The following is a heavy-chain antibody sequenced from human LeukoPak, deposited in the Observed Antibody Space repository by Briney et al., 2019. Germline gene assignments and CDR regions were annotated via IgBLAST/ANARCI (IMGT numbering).Heavy chain of an antibody. CDR3: AGASDYGDYADYFDY. CDR1: GGSISSGDYY. J-gene: IGHJ4*02. D-gene: IGHD4-17*01. CDR2: IYYSGST. V-gene: IGHV4-30-4*01. Sequence: SETLSLACTVSGGSISSGDYYWSWIREPPGKGLEWIRYIYYSGSTYYIPSLKSRVTISVDTSKTQFSLKLSSVTAADTAVYYCAGASDYGDYADYFDYWGQGTLVTVSS.